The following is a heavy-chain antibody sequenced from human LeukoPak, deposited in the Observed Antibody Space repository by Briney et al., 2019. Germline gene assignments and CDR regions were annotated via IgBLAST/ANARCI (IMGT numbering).Heavy chain of an antibody. CDR2: IYHSGST. J-gene: IGHJ4*02. CDR3: ARETSGDCSSTSCYDLY. Sequence: PSGTLSLTCAVSGGSISSSNWWSWVRQPPGKGLEWIGEIYHSGSTNYNPSLKGRVTISVDKSKNQFSLKLSSVTAADTAVYYCARETSGDCSSTSCYDLYWGQGTLVTVSS. V-gene: IGHV4-4*02. D-gene: IGHD2-2*01. CDR1: GGSISSSNW.